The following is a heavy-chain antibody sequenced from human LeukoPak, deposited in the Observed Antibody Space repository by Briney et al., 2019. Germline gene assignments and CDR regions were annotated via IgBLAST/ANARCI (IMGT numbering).Heavy chain of an antibody. Sequence: SETLSLTSTVSGGSISSYYWSWIRQPPGKGLEWIGYIFYNGSTDYNPSLKSRVTISVDTSKNQLSLKLSSVTAADTAVYYCARYRRDYGDYYFDYRGQGTLVTVSS. CDR3: ARYRRDYGDYYFDY. V-gene: IGHV4-59*01. D-gene: IGHD4-17*01. J-gene: IGHJ4*02. CDR1: GGSISSYY. CDR2: IFYNGST.